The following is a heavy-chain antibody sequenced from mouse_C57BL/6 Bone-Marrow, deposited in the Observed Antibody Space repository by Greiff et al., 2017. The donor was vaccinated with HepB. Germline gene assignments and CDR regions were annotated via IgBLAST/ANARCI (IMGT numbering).Heavy chain of an antibody. J-gene: IGHJ4*01. CDR2: ISSGASYT. V-gene: IGHV5-6*01. D-gene: IGHD1-2*01. CDR3: ARHRLHDLKYYYAMDY. Sequence: EVMLVESGGDLVKPGGSLKLSCAASGFTFSSYGMSWVRQTPDKRLEWVATISSGASYTYYPDSVKGRFTISRDKAKNTLYLQMSNLESEDTAIYYCARHRLHDLKYYYAMDYWGQGTSVTVSS. CDR1: GFTFSSYG.